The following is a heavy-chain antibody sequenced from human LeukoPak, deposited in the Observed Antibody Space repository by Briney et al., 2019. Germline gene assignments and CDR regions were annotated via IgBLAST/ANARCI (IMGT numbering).Heavy chain of an antibody. Sequence: SQTLSLTCIVSGGSVSSGSYYWSWIRQPPGTGLEWIGYIYYSGSTNYNPSLKSRVTISVDTSKNQFSLKLSSVTAADTAVYYCAREGLSYYGMDVWGKGTTVTVSS. J-gene: IGHJ6*04. CDR1: GGSVSSGSYY. D-gene: IGHD3/OR15-3a*01. CDR3: AREGLSYYGMDV. CDR2: IYYSGST. V-gene: IGHV4-61*01.